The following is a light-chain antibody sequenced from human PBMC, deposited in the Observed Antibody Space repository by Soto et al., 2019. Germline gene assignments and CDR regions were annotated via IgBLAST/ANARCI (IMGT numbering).Light chain of an antibody. Sequence: EIVMTQSPATLSVSPGERATLSCRASQSVSSSLAWYQQKPGQAPRLLIFGASTRAPGIPARFSGSGSGTEFTLTISSLQSEDFALYYCQQGTDWPPGTFGQGTKVEIK. CDR2: GAS. CDR3: QQGTDWPPGT. CDR1: QSVSSS. J-gene: IGKJ1*01. V-gene: IGKV3-15*01.